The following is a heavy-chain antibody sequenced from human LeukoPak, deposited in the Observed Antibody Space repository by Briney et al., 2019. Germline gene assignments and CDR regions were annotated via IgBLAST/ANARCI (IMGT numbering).Heavy chain of an antibody. CDR1: GFTFSSYA. Sequence: GGSLRLSCAASGFTFSSYAMSWVRQAPGKGLEWVSSVSSSGTYIYYADSVKGRFTISRDNAENSLDLQMNSLRVEDTAVYYCARDPGGDSSSWRWFDPWGQGTLVTVSS. V-gene: IGHV3-21*01. CDR2: VSSSGTYI. CDR3: ARDPGGDSSSWRWFDP. D-gene: IGHD6-13*01. J-gene: IGHJ5*02.